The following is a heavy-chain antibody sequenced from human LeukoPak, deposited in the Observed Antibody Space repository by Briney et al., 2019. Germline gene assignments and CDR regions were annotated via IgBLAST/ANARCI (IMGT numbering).Heavy chain of an antibody. Sequence: PSETLSLTCTVSGGSISNYYWSWIRQPPGKGLEWIGYIYYSGSTKYNPSLKSRVTISVDTSKNQFSLRLSPVTAADTAVYYCARDWGVSARPGYMDVWGKGTTVTASS. CDR2: IYYSGST. CDR1: GGSISNYY. D-gene: IGHD6-6*01. CDR3: ARDWGVSARPGYMDV. V-gene: IGHV4-59*01. J-gene: IGHJ6*03.